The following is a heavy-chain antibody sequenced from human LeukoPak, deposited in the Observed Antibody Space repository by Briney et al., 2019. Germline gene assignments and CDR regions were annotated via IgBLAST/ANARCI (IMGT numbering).Heavy chain of an antibody. CDR1: GGSISSYY. V-gene: IGHV4-59*01. CDR2: IYYTGST. Sequence: SETLSLTCTVSGGSISSYYWTWLGQPPGKGLEWVGYIYYTGSTNYNPSLKSRVTISVDTSKNQFSLNLSSVTAADTAVYYCVRVRGDSSGYYAFDYWGQGTLVTVSS. D-gene: IGHD3-22*01. CDR3: VRVRGDSSGYYAFDY. J-gene: IGHJ4*02.